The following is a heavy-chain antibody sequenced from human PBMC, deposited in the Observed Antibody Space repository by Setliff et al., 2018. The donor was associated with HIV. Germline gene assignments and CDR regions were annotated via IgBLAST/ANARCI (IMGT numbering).Heavy chain of an antibody. CDR3: ASTSGSGSAAVGDI. J-gene: IGHJ3*02. Sequence: SETLSLTCTVTGGSISSGGFYWTWIRQHPGKGLEWIGYIYTSGSTNYNPSLKSRVTISVDTSKNQFSLKLSSVTAADTAVYYCASTSGSGSAAVGDIWGQGTMVTVSS. D-gene: IGHD1-26*01. CDR1: GGSISSGGFY. V-gene: IGHV4-61*08. CDR2: IYTSGST.